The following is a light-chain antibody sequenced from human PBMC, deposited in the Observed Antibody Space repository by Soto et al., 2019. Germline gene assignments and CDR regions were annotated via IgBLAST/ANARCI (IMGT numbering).Light chain of an antibody. CDR2: ENN. V-gene: IGLV1-51*02. CDR1: SSNIGNNY. J-gene: IGLJ2*01. Sequence: QAVLTQPPSVSAAPGQKVTISCSGSSSNIGNNYVSWYQQLPGTAPKLLIYENNKRPSGIPDRFSGSKSGTSATLGITGLQTGDEADYYCGTWDSSLSAGDVVFGGGTKVTAL. CDR3: GTWDSSLSAGDVV.